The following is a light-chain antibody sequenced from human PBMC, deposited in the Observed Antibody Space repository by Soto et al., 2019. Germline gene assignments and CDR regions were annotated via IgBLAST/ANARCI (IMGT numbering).Light chain of an antibody. CDR1: SSNIGNNY. CDR2: DNN. V-gene: IGLV1-51*01. J-gene: IGLJ1*01. Sequence: QSVLTQPPPMCAAPGQKVTIFCSGSSSNIGNNYVSWYQQLPGTAPKLLLYDNNKRPSGISDRFSGSKSGPSSTLGITGHQTVDEVDYYGGTWDSRLNSFVFVTATKV. CDR3: GTWDSRLNSFV.